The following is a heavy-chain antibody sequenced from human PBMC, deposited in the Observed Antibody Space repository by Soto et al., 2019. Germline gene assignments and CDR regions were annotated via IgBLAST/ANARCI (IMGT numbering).Heavy chain of an antibody. CDR2: IYYSGST. CDR1: GGSISSGDYY. D-gene: IGHD6-13*01. Sequence: SETLSLTCTVSGGSISSGDYYWSWIRQPPGKGLEWIGYIYYSGSTYYNPSLKSRVTISVDTSKNQFSLKLSSVTAADTAVYYCARFVRSIAAAGAYYFDYWGQGTLVTVSS. CDR3: ARFVRSIAAAGAYYFDY. J-gene: IGHJ4*02. V-gene: IGHV4-30-4*01.